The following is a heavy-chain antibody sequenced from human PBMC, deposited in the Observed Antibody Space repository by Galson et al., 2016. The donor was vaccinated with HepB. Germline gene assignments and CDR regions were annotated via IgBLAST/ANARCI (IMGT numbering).Heavy chain of an antibody. V-gene: IGHV1-69*13. CDR1: GGTFSSYA. CDR2: IIPIFGTT. Sequence: SVKVSCKASGGTFSSYAVSWVRQAPGQGLEWMGGIIPIFGTTNYVQKFQGRFTITADGSTSTAYMELSSLRSDDTAVYYCARDCNSYDSLGYYYGMDVWGQGTTVTVSS. D-gene: IGHD5-18*01. J-gene: IGHJ6*02. CDR3: ARDCNSYDSLGYYYGMDV.